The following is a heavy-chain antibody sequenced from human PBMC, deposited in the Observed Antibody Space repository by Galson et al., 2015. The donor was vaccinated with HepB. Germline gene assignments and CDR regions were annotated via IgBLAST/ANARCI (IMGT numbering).Heavy chain of an antibody. CDR1: GYTFTGYY. CDR3: ARSRANYDILTGNWFDP. J-gene: IGHJ5*02. Sequence: SVKVSCKASGYTFTGYYMHWVRQAPGQGLEWMGWINPNSGGTNYAQKFQGRVTMTRDTSISTAYMELSRLRSDDTAVYYCARSRANYDILTGNWFDPWGQGPLVTVSS. V-gene: IGHV1-2*02. D-gene: IGHD3-9*01. CDR2: INPNSGGT.